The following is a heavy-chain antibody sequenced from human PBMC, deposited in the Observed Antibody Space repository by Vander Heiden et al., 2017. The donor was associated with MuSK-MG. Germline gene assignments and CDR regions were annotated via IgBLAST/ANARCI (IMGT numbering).Heavy chain of an antibody. V-gene: IGHV3-7*03. Sequence: EVRRVESGGGLVQPGGSLRPSRAASGLSLGSDWMSGVRQAPGKGLEGVANRRQDGSEKTYVDSVKGRCTISRDNAKNSLYLQMNSLRAEDTAVYYYARDGPAAGPPLTDYWGQGTLVTVSS. J-gene: IGHJ4*02. CDR2: RRQDGSEK. CDR3: ARDGPAAGPPLTDY. CDR1: GLSLGSDW. D-gene: IGHD6-13*01.